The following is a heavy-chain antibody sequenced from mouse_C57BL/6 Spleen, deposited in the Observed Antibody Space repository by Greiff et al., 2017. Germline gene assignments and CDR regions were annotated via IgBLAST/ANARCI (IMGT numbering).Heavy chain of an antibody. CDR3: ARRWHDYPWFAY. V-gene: IGHV1-50*01. D-gene: IGHD2-4*01. J-gene: IGHJ3*01. CDR2: IDPSDSYT. Sequence: VQLQQPGAELVKPGASVKLSCKASGYTFTSYWMQWVKQRPGQGLEWIGEIDPSDSYTNYNQKFKGKATLTVDTSSSTAYLQLSSLTSEDSAFYYCARRWHDYPWFAYWGQGTLVTVSA. CDR1: GYTFTSYW.